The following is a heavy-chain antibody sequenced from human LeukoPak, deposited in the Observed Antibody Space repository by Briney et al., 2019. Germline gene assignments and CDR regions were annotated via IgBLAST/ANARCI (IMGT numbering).Heavy chain of an antibody. Sequence: PSQTLSLTCSVSGGSINSDRYYWSWIRQPPGKNFEWIGYIYHTGTTYYNPSLKSRVTISIDRSKNQFSLKLSSVTAADTAVYYCARNTMLSPVDHWGQGTLVTVSS. CDR2: IYHTGTT. D-gene: IGHD3-10*02. V-gene: IGHV4-30-2*01. CDR3: ARNTMLSPVDH. J-gene: IGHJ4*02. CDR1: GGSINSDRYY.